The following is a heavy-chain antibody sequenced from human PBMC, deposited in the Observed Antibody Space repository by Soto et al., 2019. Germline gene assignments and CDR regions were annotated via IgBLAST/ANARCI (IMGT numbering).Heavy chain of an antibody. Sequence: GGSLRLSCAASGFTFSSYSMSWVRQAPGKGLEWVSSISSSSSYIYYADSVKGRFTISRDNAKNSLYLQMNSLRAEDTAVYYCARGSMADGYYGMDVWGQGTTVTVSS. CDR1: GFTFSSYS. CDR2: ISSSSSYI. J-gene: IGHJ6*02. CDR3: ARGSMADGYYGMDV. V-gene: IGHV3-21*01. D-gene: IGHD3-10*01.